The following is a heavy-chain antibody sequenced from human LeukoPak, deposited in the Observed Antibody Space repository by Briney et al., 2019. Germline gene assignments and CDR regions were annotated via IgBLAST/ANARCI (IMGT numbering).Heavy chain of an antibody. V-gene: IGHV3-48*03. CDR2: ISSGAGTV. Sequence: PGGSLRLSCAASGFTFSSHEMNWVRQAPGKGLEWVSHISSGAGTVYYADSVKGRFTISRDNAKNSLYLQMNSLRAEDTAVYYCARESWYSGYGDAFDIWGQGTMVTVSS. CDR1: GFTFSSHE. J-gene: IGHJ3*02. D-gene: IGHD5-12*01. CDR3: ARESWYSGYGDAFDI.